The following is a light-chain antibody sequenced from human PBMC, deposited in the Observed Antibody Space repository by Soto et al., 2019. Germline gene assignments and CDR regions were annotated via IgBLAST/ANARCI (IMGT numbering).Light chain of an antibody. J-gene: IGKJ1*01. CDR2: DAS. V-gene: IGKV3-11*01. CDR3: QHRRNWPWT. CDR1: QSVSTY. Sequence: EIVLTQSPATLSLSPGERATLSCRASQSVSTYLGWYQQKPGQAPRLLIYDASNRATGIPGRFSGSGSGTDFTLTINSLEPEDFAVYYCQHRRNWPWTFGQGTKVEVK.